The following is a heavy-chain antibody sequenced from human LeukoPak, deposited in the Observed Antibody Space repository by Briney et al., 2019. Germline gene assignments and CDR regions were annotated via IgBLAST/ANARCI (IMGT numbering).Heavy chain of an antibody. D-gene: IGHD6-19*01. CDR1: GYTFTSYG. J-gene: IGHJ4*02. CDR3: ARIPGSGWYQIFDY. CDR2: INTNTGNP. Sequence: ASVKVSCKAAGYTFTSYGMNWVRQAPGQGLEWMGWINTNTGNPTYAQGFTGRFVFSLDTSVSTAYLQISRLKAEDTAVYYCARIPGSGWYQIFDYWGQGTLVTVSS. V-gene: IGHV7-4-1*02.